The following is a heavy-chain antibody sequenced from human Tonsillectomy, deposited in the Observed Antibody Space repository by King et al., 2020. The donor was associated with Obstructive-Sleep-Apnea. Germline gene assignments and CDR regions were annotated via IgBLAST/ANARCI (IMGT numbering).Heavy chain of an antibody. J-gene: IGHJ4*02. CDR1: GFTFSNYA. Sequence: VQLVESGGGLVQPGGSLRVSCAASGFTFSNYAMIWVRQAPGKGLEWVSGIGSSAGSTYSTYYADSVKGRFTISRDNSKNTLYLQMNSLRAEDTAIYYCARGIAAAGAYWSQGTLVTVSS. D-gene: IGHD6-13*01. CDR2: IGSSAGSTYST. CDR3: ARGIAAAGAY. V-gene: IGHV3-23*04.